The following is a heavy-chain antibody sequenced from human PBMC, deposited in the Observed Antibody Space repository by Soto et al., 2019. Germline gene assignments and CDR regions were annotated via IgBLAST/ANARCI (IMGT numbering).Heavy chain of an antibody. CDR3: ARGVAVAAVYYFDY. J-gene: IGHJ4*02. CDR2: ISTHNGKT. V-gene: IGHV1-18*04. D-gene: IGHD6-19*01. CDR1: GYTFTAYG. Sequence: QVQLVQSGAEMKKPGASVRVSCKASGYTFTAYGITWVRQAPGQGLEYMGWISTHNGKTNYAQKLQGRVILTTDKSPSTASMELRALTSDDTAVYYCARGVAVAAVYYFDYWGQGTLVTVSS.